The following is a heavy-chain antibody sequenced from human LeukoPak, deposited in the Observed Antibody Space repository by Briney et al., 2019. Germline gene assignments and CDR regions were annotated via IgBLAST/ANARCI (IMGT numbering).Heavy chain of an antibody. CDR2: IKEDGSEK. V-gene: IGHV3-7*01. Sequence: GGSLRLSCAASGFTFSNYWMNWVRQAPGKGLEWVANIKEDGSEKYYVDSVKGRFTISRDNAKNSLYLQMNSLRAEDTAVYYYARDMTRADYWGQGTLVTVSS. J-gene: IGHJ4*02. D-gene: IGHD2-21*02. CDR1: GFTFSNYW. CDR3: ARDMTRADY.